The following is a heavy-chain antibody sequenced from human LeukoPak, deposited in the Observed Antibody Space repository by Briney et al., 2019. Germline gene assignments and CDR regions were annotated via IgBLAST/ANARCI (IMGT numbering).Heavy chain of an antibody. CDR1: GDSIGISSYY. CDR3: ARHREMATIYFDY. CDR2: IHNSGTT. D-gene: IGHD5-24*01. J-gene: IGHJ4*02. Sequence: TSGTLSLTRTVSGDSIGISSYYWGWIRQPPGKGLEWIGSIHNSGTTYYNPSLKSRVTISVDTSKNQFSLKLSSVTAADTASYYCARHREMATIYFDYWGQGTLVTVSS. V-gene: IGHV4-39*01.